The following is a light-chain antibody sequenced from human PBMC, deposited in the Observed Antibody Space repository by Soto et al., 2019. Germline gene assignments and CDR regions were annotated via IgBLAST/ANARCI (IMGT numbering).Light chain of an antibody. CDR2: GAS. CDR3: QQYNSWPRT. CDR1: QSVNSN. V-gene: IGKV3-15*01. Sequence: EIVMTQSPATLSVSPGERATLSCRASQSVNSNLAWYQQKPGQAPRLLIYGASSRATGIPARFSGSGSGTEFTLTITSLQSEDFAVYYCQQYNSWPRTFGQGTRW. J-gene: IGKJ1*01.